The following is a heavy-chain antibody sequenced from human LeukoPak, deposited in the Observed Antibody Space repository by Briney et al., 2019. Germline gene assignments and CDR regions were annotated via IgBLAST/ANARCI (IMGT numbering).Heavy chain of an antibody. CDR2: ISGSGGNT. CDR3: AKETFYYGSGSFMGY. Sequence: GGSLRLSCAASGFTFSSYAMSWVRQTPGKGLEWVSGISGSGGNTYYADSVKSRFTASRDNSKNTLYLQMNRLRAEDTAVYYCAKETFYYGSGSFMGYWGQGTLVTVPS. D-gene: IGHD3-10*01. CDR1: GFTFSSYA. J-gene: IGHJ4*02. V-gene: IGHV3-23*01.